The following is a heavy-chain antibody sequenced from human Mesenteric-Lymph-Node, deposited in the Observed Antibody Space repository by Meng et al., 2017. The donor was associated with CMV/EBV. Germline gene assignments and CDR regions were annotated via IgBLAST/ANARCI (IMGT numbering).Heavy chain of an antibody. J-gene: IGHJ4*02. CDR2: ISVYNGNT. D-gene: IGHD2-21*01. V-gene: IGHV1-18*04. CDR1: GYSFTTYG. CDR3: ARDNVVGSLDH. Sequence: ASVKVSCKTSGYSFTTYGITWVRQTPGQGLEWMGWISVYNGNTTYAQKFQGRVTVTSDTSTRTAYMELRSLRSDDTALYYCARDNVVGSLDHWGQGTLVTVSS.